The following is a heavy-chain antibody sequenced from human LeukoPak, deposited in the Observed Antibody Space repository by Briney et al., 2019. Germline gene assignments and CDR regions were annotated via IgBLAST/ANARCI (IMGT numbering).Heavy chain of an antibody. CDR2: IYHSGST. Sequence: PSETLSLTCAVSGGSISSGGYSWSWIRQPPGKGLEWIGYIYHSGSTYYNPSLKSRVTISVDRSKNQFSLKLSSVTAADTAVYYCAREYIVVVPAAKEGYFDPWGRGTLVTVSS. V-gene: IGHV4-30-2*01. CDR3: AREYIVVVPAAKEGYFDP. J-gene: IGHJ2*01. CDR1: GGSISSGGYS. D-gene: IGHD2-2*01.